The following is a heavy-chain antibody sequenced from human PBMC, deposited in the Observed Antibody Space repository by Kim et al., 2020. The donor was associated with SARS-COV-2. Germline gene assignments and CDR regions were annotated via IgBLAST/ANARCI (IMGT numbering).Heavy chain of an antibody. CDR3: ARLYGAAFDF. V-gene: IGHV4-39*01. CDR2: GST. J-gene: IGHJ4*02. Sequence: GSTYYNPPLKSRVTISVDTSKNQFSLRLSSVTAADTAVFYCARLYGAAFDFWGQGTLVTVSS. D-gene: IGHD4-17*01.